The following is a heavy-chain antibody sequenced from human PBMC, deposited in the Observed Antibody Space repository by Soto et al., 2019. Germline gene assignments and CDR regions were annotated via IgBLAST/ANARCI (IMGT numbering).Heavy chain of an antibody. D-gene: IGHD6-13*01. V-gene: IGHV1-46*01. CDR3: ASGRLGIAAAGDDAFDI. Sequence: ASVKVSCKASGYTFTSYYMHWVRQAPGQGLEWMGIINPSGGGTSYAQKFQGRVTMTRDTSTSTVYMELSSLRSEDTAVYYCASGRLGIAAAGDDAFDIWGQGTMVTVSS. CDR1: GYTFTSYY. J-gene: IGHJ3*02. CDR2: INPSGGGT.